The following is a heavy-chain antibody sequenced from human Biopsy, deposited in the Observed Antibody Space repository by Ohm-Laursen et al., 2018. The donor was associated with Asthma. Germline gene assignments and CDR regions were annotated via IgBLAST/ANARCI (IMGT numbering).Heavy chain of an antibody. J-gene: IGHJ5*02. CDR2: INPNGGGT. Sequence: ASVKVSCKASGFTFMGYHIFWMRQAPGQGLEWMGRINPNGGGTHYAQKFQGRVTLTRDTSISAAYMDLSALTSDDTAVYYCARGQKSPGDRWFDPWGQGTLVTVSS. CDR3: ARGQKSPGDRWFDP. V-gene: IGHV1-2*06. CDR1: GFTFMGYH. D-gene: IGHD7-27*01.